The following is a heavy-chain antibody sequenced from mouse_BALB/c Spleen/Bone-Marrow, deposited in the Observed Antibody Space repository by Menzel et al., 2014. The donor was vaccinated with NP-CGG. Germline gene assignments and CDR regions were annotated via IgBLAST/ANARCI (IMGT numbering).Heavy chain of an antibody. J-gene: IGHJ2*01. V-gene: IGHV1-4*01. D-gene: IGHD1-1*01. CDR2: INPSSGYT. CDR1: GYAFTSYT. CDR3: ARESLYGSNYY. Sequence: QVQLQQSGAELARPGASVKMSCKASGYAFTSYTMHWVKQRPGQGLEWIGYINPSSGYTNYNQKFKDKATLTADKSSSTAYMQLSSLTSEDSAVYYCARESLYGSNYYWGQGTTLTVSS.